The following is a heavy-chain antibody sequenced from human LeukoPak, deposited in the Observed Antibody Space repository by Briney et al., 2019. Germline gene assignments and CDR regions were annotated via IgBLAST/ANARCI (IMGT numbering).Heavy chain of an antibody. J-gene: IGHJ4*02. D-gene: IGHD1-26*01. V-gene: IGHV4-4*02. CDR1: GVSISSNNW. CDR3: ARHPTKWELRLSLDY. Sequence: PSETLSLTCAVSGVSISSNNWWSWVRLPPGKGLEWIGEINHSGSTNYNPSLKSRVVISVDTSKNQFSLNMNSVTAADTAVYYCARHPTKWELRLSLDYWGQGTLVTVSS. CDR2: INHSGST.